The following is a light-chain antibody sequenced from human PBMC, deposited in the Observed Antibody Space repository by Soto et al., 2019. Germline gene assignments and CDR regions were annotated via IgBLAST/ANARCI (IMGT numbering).Light chain of an antibody. CDR2: EVS. J-gene: IGLJ1*01. Sequence: HSVLTQPPSASGSPGQSVTISCTGTSSDVGGYNYVSWYQQHPGKAPKVIIYEVSKRPSGVPDRFSGSKSGSTASLTVSGLQAEDEADYYCSSYAVTNIFVFGTGTKVTVL. CDR3: SSYAVTNIFV. CDR1: SSDVGGYNY. V-gene: IGLV2-8*01.